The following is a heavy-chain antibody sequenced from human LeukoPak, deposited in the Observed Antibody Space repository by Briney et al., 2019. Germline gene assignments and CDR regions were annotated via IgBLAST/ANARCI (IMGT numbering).Heavy chain of an antibody. CDR1: GFSFSDNY. Sequence: GGSLRLSCATSGFSFSDNYMSWIRQAPGKGLQWLSYISGDGYDINYADSVKGRFTVARDNAKNALYLQMNSLRAEDTAVYYCAELGITMIGGVWGKGTTVTISS. V-gene: IGHV3-11*04. CDR3: AELGITMIGGV. J-gene: IGHJ6*04. CDR2: ISGDGYDI. D-gene: IGHD3-10*02.